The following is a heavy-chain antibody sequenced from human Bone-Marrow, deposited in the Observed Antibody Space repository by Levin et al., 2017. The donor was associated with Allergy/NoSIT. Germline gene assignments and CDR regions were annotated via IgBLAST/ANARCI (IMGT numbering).Heavy chain of an antibody. J-gene: IGHJ4*02. V-gene: IGHV1-18*01. CDR2: ISAYNGDT. D-gene: IGHD4-17*01. Sequence: GASVKVSCKASGYTFSNYGFSWVRQAPGQGLEWMGWISAYNGDTNYAQKFQGRVTMTTDTSTSTGYMELRSLRSDDTAVYYCARGPSTVTLDYWGQGTLVTVSS. CDR3: ARGPSTVTLDY. CDR1: GYTFSNYG.